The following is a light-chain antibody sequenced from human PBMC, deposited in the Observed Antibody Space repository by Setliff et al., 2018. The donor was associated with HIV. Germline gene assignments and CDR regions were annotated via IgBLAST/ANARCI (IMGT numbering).Light chain of an antibody. J-gene: IGLJ2*01. CDR3: TSYTPITTRVL. CDR2: DVT. CDR1: NSDISDYNY. V-gene: IGLV2-14*03. Sequence: QSALAQPASVSGSPGQSITISCTATNSDISDYNYVSWYQHHPGEAPKLLISDVTNRPSGVSNRFSGSKSGNTAFLTISGLQAEDEGDYYCTSYTPITTRVLFGGGTKVTVL.